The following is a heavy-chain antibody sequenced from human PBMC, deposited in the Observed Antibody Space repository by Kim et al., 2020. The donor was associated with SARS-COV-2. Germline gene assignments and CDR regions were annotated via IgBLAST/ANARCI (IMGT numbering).Heavy chain of an antibody. J-gene: IGHJ5*02. D-gene: IGHD5-18*01. V-gene: IGHV4-39*01. Sequence: NPSLNRRVTISVDTSKNQSSLKLSSVIAADTAVYYCARQGYSYGFDWFDPWGQGTLVTVSS. CDR3: ARQGYSYGFDWFDP.